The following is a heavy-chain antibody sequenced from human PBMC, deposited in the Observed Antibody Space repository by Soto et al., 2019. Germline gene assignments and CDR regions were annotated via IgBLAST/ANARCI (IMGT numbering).Heavy chain of an antibody. D-gene: IGHD6-6*01. V-gene: IGHV3-23*01. Sequence: GGSLRLSCAASGFTFSSYGMHWVRQAPGKGLEWVSAISGSGGSTYYADSVKGRFTISRDNSKNTLYLQMNSLRAEDTAVYYCAKAYSSSSSSADYWGQGTLVTVSS. CDR3: AKAYSSSSSSADY. CDR2: ISGSGGST. J-gene: IGHJ4*02. CDR1: GFTFSSYG.